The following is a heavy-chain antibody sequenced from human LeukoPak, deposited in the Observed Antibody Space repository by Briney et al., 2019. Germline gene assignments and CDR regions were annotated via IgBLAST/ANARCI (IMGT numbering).Heavy chain of an antibody. V-gene: IGHV4-39*01. Sequence: SETLSLTCSVSGGSISSSSYFWGWIRQPPGKGLEWIGYIYYSGNTYYNPTLKSRVTISVDTSKNQFSLKLSSVTAADTAVYYCAGLRTVRGNAFDIWGQGTMVTVSS. CDR1: GGSISSSSYF. CDR2: IYYSGNT. D-gene: IGHD4-17*01. J-gene: IGHJ3*02. CDR3: AGLRTVRGNAFDI.